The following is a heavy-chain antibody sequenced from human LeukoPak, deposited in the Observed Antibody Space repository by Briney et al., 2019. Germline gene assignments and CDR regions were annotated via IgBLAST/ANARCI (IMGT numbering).Heavy chain of an antibody. CDR2: IYCSGST. CDR1: GGSISSGGYY. CDR3: AREGIWSSSWSGSRLYYFDY. D-gene: IGHD6-13*01. J-gene: IGHJ4*02. V-gene: IGHV4-31*03. Sequence: SQTLSLTCTVSGGSISSGGYYWSWIRQHPGKGLEWIGYIYCSGSTYYNPSLKSRVTISVDTSKNQFSLKLSSVTAADTAVYYCAREGIWSSSWSGSRLYYFDYWGQGTLVTVSS.